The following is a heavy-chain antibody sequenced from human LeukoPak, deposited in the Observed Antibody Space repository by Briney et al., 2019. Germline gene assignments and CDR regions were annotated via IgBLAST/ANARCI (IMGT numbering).Heavy chain of an antibody. CDR2: INDRGYS. J-gene: IGHJ4*02. Sequence: PSETLSLTCAAYGVSFSGYHWNWIRQPAEKGLEWIGEINDRGYSNYNPSLKSRVTISVDTSKKQFSLKLSSVTAADTAVYYCARDPTTEVDVPYYFDFWGQGTLVAVSS. D-gene: IGHD1-14*01. CDR3: ARDPTTEVDVPYYFDF. CDR1: GVSFSGYH. V-gene: IGHV4-34*01.